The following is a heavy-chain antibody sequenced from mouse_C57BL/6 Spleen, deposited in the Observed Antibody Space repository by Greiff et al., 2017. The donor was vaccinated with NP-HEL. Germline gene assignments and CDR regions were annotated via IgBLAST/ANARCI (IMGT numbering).Heavy chain of an antibody. J-gene: IGHJ2*01. CDR1: GYTFTDYN. V-gene: IGHV1-18*01. CDR3: ARGGYYGSSGYYFDY. CDR2: INPNNGGT. Sequence: VQLKQSGPELVKPGASVKIPCKASGYTFTDYNMDWVKQSHGKSLEWIGDINPNNGGTIYNQKFKGKATLTVDKSSSTAYMELRSLTSEDTAVYYCARGGYYGSSGYYFDYWGQGTTLTVSS. D-gene: IGHD1-1*01.